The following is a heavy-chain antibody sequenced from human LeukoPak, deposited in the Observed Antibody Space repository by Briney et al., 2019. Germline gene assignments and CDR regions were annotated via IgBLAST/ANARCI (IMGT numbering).Heavy chain of an antibody. Sequence: SETLSLTCTVSGDSISSYNYFWDWIRQPPGKGLEWVGSIYYRGNTYYNPSLKSRVTLSADTSKNQFSLKVTSVTAADTAVYYCARASSGYYWDFDYWGQGALVTVSS. CDR1: GDSISSYNYF. V-gene: IGHV4-39*01. J-gene: IGHJ4*02. CDR3: ARASSGYYWDFDY. D-gene: IGHD3-22*01. CDR2: IYYRGNT.